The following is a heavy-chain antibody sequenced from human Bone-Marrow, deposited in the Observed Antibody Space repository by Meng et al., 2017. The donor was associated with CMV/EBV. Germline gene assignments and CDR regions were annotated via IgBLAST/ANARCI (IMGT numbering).Heavy chain of an antibody. V-gene: IGHV6-1*01. D-gene: IGHD3-10*01. CDR1: GDSVSSNSAA. CDR2: TYYRSKWYN. CDR3: AREGDYSGSGSFDP. Sequence: SQTLSLTCAISGDSVSSNSAAWNWIRQSPSRGLEWLGRTYYRSKWYNDYAVSVKSRITINPDTSKNQFSLRLSSVTAADTAVYYCAREGDYSGSGSFDPWGQGTLVTVSS. J-gene: IGHJ5*02.